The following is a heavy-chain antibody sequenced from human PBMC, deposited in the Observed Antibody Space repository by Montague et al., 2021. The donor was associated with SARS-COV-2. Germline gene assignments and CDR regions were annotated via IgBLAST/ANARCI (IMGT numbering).Heavy chain of an antibody. J-gene: IGHJ4*02. CDR3: ARRHYWYYDGGFDY. CDR2: ILYTGST. Sequence: SETLSLTCTVSGASIRSGDYFWGWIRQPPGKGLEWVGSILYTGSTFDSPSLRSRLTLSVDTSKNQFSLELRSVTAADTAVYYCARRHYWYYDGGFDYWGQGTLVTVSS. V-gene: IGHV4-39*01. D-gene: IGHD3-16*01. CDR1: GASIRSGDYF.